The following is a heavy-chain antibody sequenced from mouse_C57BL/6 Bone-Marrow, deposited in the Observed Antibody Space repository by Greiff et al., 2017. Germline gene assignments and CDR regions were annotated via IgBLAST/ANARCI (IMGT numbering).Heavy chain of an antibody. Sequence: QVQLQQPGAELVRPGSSVKLSCKASGYTFTSYWMHWVKQRPIQGLEWIGNIDPSDSETHYNQKFKDKATLIVDKSSSTAYRQLSSLTSEDSAVYYCARWGSGYGAYWCQGTLVTVSA. CDR3: ARWGSGYGAY. D-gene: IGHD3-2*02. V-gene: IGHV1-52*01. J-gene: IGHJ3*01. CDR1: GYTFTSYW. CDR2: IDPSDSET.